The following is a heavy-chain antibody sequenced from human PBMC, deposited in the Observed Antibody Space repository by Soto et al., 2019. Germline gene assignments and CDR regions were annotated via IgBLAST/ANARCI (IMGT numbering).Heavy chain of an antibody. CDR2: ICSSSSYI. Sequence: PEGSVRLSGAASGFTFVSYSMNLVRQAPGKGLEWVSSICSSSSYIYYADSVKGRFTISRDSAKNSLYLQMNSLRAEDTAVYYCARGNDEQRLVRYYYYMDVWGNATPATVSS. CDR1: GFTFVSYS. V-gene: IGHV3-21*01. D-gene: IGHD6-13*01. J-gene: IGHJ6*03. CDR3: ARGNDEQRLVRYYYYMDV.